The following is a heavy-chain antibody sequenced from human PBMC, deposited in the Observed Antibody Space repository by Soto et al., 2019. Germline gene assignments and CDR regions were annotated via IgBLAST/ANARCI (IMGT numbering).Heavy chain of an antibody. Sequence: GASVKVSCKASGYTFTGYYIHWVRQAPGQGLEWMGWISAYNGNTNYAQKLQGRVTMTTDTSTSTAYMELRSLRSDDTAVHYCARDNTNDYVWGSYPPHLDYWGQGTLVTVSS. D-gene: IGHD3-16*02. V-gene: IGHV1-18*04. CDR3: ARDNTNDYVWGSYPPHLDY. J-gene: IGHJ4*02. CDR1: GYTFTGYY. CDR2: ISAYNGNT.